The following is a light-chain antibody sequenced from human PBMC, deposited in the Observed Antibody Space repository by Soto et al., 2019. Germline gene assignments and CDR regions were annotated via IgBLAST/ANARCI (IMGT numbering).Light chain of an antibody. V-gene: IGLV2-14*01. CDR2: EVS. Sequence: QSALTQPASVSGSPGQSITISCTGTSSDVGGYNYVSWYQQHPGKAPKLIIYEVSNRPSGVSYRFSGSKSGNTASLPISGLQGDDEADYYCSTYTGSTTFVAFGGGTQLTVL. CDR3: STYTGSTTFVA. J-gene: IGLJ7*01. CDR1: SSDVGGYNY.